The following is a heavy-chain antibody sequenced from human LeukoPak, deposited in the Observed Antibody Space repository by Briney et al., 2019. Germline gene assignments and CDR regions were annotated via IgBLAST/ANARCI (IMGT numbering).Heavy chain of an antibody. CDR3: AKEGGLLNWLDP. V-gene: IGHV3-30*02. J-gene: IGHJ5*02. D-gene: IGHD2-21*01. CDR1: GFTFSSYG. Sequence: PGGSLRLSCAASGFTFSSYGMHWVRQAPGKGLEWVAFIRYDGSNKYYADSVKGRFTISRDNSKNTLYLQMNSLRAEDTAVYYCAKEGGLLNWLDPWGQGALVTVSS. CDR2: IRYDGSNK.